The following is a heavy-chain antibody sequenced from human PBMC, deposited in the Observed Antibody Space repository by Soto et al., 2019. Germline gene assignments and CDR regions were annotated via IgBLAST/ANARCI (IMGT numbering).Heavy chain of an antibody. V-gene: IGHV6-1*01. D-gene: IGHD1-26*01. CDR2: TYYRSKWYN. Sequence: SQTLSLTCAISGDSVSSNSAAWNWIRQSPSRGLEWLGRTYYRSKWYNDYAVSVKSRITIKPDTSKNQFSLQLNSVTPEDTAVYYCARTLPSEWELLPIFDYWGQGTLVTVSS. CDR1: GDSVSSNSAA. J-gene: IGHJ4*02. CDR3: ARTLPSEWELLPIFDY.